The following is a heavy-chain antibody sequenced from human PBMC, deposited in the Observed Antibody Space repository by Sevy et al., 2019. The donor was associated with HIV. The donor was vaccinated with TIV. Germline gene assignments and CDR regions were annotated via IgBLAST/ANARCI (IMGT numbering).Heavy chain of an antibody. CDR2: ISSDGDST. CDR1: GFSFSNSA. V-gene: IGHV3-64D*06. CDR3: VKDPDYNFWRGDYGMDV. D-gene: IGHD3-3*01. J-gene: IGHJ6*02. Sequence: GGSLRLSCSGSGFSFSNSAMNWVRQTPGKGLKYVSAISSDGDSTYYTDSVRGRFTISRDNSKNTLNLQMSSLRVEDTAVYYGVKDPDYNFWRGDYGMDVWGQGTTVTVSS.